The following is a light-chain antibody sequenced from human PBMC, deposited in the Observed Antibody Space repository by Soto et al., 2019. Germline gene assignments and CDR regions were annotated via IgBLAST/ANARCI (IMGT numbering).Light chain of an antibody. CDR2: GTS. CDR3: QQYGSSYT. Sequence: EIVLTQSPGTLSLSPGERATLSCRASQNVRSHYLAWYQQQPGQAPRLLIYGTSARATGIPDRFSGSGSGTDFTLTISRLEPEDFAVYYCQQYGSSYTFGPGTKVEIK. CDR1: QNVRSHY. J-gene: IGKJ3*01. V-gene: IGKV3-20*01.